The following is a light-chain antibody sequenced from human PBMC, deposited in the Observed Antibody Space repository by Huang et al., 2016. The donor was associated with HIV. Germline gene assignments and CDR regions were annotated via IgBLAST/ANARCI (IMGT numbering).Light chain of an antibody. Sequence: DIRMTQSPSSLSASVGDRVTITCRASQNISSYLNWYQQKPGRAPNLLIYATSSLQSAVPSRFSGSGSGTVFSLTITSLQPEDFATYYCQQTYTTPYTFGQGTKLDIK. CDR1: QNISSY. J-gene: IGKJ2*01. CDR3: QQTYTTPYT. CDR2: ATS. V-gene: IGKV1-39*01.